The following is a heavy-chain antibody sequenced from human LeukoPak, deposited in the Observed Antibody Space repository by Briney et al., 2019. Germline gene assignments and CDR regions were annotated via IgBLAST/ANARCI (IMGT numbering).Heavy chain of an antibody. J-gene: IGHJ4*02. CDR2: ISAYNGNT. CDR1: GYTFTSYG. Sequence: ASVKVSCKASGYTFTSYGISWVRQAPGQGLEWMGWISAYNGNTNYAQKLQGRVTMTTDTSTSTAYMELRSLRSDDTAVYYCARDRGSSGALRYFDWSPDFDYWGQGTLVTVSP. CDR3: ARDRGSSGALRYFDWSPDFDY. V-gene: IGHV1-18*01. D-gene: IGHD3-9*01.